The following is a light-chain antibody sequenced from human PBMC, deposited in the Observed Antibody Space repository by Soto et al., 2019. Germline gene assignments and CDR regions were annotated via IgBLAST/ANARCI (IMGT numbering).Light chain of an antibody. CDR1: SSDIGGYNY. Sequence: QSALTQPASGSASLGQSITISCTGTSSDIGGYNYVSWYQQHPGKVPKLMIYEVNNRPSGVSNRFSGSKSANTASLTISGLQADDEADYYCSSFTSTSTQVFGGGTKSPS. CDR3: SSFTSTSTQV. CDR2: EVN. V-gene: IGLV2-14*01. J-gene: IGLJ3*02.